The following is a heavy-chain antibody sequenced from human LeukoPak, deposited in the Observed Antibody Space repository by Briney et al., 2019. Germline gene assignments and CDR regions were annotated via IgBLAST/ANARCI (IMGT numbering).Heavy chain of an antibody. CDR3: AKDLYGSGSHNYFDY. CDR1: GFTVSSNY. V-gene: IGHV3-30*02. J-gene: IGHJ4*02. D-gene: IGHD3-10*01. Sequence: PGGSLRLSCAASGFTVSSNYMSWVRQAPGKGLEWVAFIRYDGSNKYYADSVKGRFTISRDNSKNTLYLQMNSLRAEDTAVYYCAKDLYGSGSHNYFDYWGQGTLVTVSS. CDR2: IRYDGSNK.